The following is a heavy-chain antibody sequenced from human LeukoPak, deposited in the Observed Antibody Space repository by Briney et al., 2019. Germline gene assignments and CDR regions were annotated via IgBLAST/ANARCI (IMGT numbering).Heavy chain of an antibody. CDR1: GGSFSSYY. CDR2: INHSGST. Sequence: PSETLSLTCAAYGGSFSSYYWSWIRQPPGKGLEWIGEINHSGSTNYNPSLKSRVTISVDTSKNQFSLKLSSVTAADTAVYYCAREGWYAYYYGSGSINWFDPWGQGTLVSVSS. CDR3: AREGWYAYYYGSGSINWFDP. V-gene: IGHV4-34*01. D-gene: IGHD3-10*01. J-gene: IGHJ5*02.